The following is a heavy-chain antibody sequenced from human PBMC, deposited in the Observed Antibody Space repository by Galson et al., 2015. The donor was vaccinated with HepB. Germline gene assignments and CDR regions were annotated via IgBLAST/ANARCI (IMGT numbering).Heavy chain of an antibody. CDR1: GYTFSTYS. Sequence: SVKVSCKASGYTFSTYSITWVRQAPGQGLEWMGWISPYNRNTDYAQKLQGRVIMTTDTPTTTAFMELRSLRSDDTAVYYCARGALVAVVGGTQNNGVGPWGQGTLVTVSS. J-gene: IGHJ5*02. CDR3: ARGALVAVVGGTQNNGVGP. D-gene: IGHD2-15*01. CDR2: ISPYNRNT. V-gene: IGHV1-18*01.